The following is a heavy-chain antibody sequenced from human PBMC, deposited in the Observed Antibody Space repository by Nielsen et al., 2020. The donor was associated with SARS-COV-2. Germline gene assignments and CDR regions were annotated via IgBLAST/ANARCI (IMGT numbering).Heavy chain of an antibody. CDR1: GFSFGSYA. Sequence: GGSLRLSCAASGFSFGSYAMTWVRLAPGKGLEWVSSISTSGDDTYYADSVKGRLTISRDDSKNTVHVQVDSLRPEDTAVYYCAKSITGSSYQFDYWGQGTLVTVSS. CDR3: AKSITGSSYQFDY. D-gene: IGHD3-10*01. J-gene: IGHJ4*02. CDR2: ISTSGDDT. V-gene: IGHV3-23*01.